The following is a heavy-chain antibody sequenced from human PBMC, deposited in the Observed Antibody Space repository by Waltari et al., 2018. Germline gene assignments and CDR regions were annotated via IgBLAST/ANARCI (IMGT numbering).Heavy chain of an antibody. V-gene: IGHV3-33*06. CDR3: AKALRPGYSSSWYFDY. CDR1: GFTFSSYG. CDR2: IWYDGSNK. D-gene: IGHD6-13*01. Sequence: QVQLVESGGGVVQPGRSLRLSCAASGFTFSSYGMHWVRQAPGKGLEWVAVIWYDGSNKYYADSVKGRFTISRDNSKNTLYLQMNSLRAEDTAVYYCAKALRPGYSSSWYFDYWGQGTLVTVSS. J-gene: IGHJ4*02.